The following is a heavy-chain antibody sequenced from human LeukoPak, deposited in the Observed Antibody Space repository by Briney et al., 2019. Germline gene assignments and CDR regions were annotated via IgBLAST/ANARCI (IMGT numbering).Heavy chain of an antibody. CDR1: RYTLTELS. CDR2: FDPEDGET. V-gene: IGHV1-24*01. D-gene: IGHD3-3*01. CDR3: ATSFWSGYPSNWFDP. J-gene: IGHJ5*02. Sequence: ASVKVSCKVSRYTLTELSMHWVRQAPGRGLEWMGGFDPEDGETIYAQKFQGRVTMTEDTSTDTAYMELSSLRSGDTAVYYCATSFWSGYPSNWFDPWGQGTLVTVSS.